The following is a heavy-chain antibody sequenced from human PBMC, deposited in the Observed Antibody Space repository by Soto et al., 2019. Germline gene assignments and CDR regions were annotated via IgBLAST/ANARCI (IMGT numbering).Heavy chain of an antibody. CDR3: AKLEIQYYYYYYMDV. CDR1: GFTFSSYA. Sequence: GGSLRLSCAASGFTFSSYAMSWVRQAPGKGLEWVSAISGSGGSTYYADSVKGRFTISRDNSKNTLYLQMNSLRAEDTAVYYCAKLEIQYYYYYYMDVWGKGTTVTVSS. J-gene: IGHJ6*03. V-gene: IGHV3-23*01. CDR2: ISGSGGST.